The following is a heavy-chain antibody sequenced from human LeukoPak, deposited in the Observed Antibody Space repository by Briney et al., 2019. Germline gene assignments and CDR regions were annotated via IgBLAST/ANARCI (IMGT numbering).Heavy chain of an antibody. CDR3: ARVGDYYVDWFDP. V-gene: IGHV1-2*02. CDR2: INPNSGGT. CDR1: GYAFTGYY. J-gene: IGHJ5*02. D-gene: IGHD3-22*01. Sequence: ASVKVSCKTSGYAFTGYYIHWVRQAPGQGLEWMGWINPNSGGTNYTQKFQGRVTMTRDTSISTVFMELSRLRYDDTAVYFCARVGDYYVDWFDPWGQGTLVTVSS.